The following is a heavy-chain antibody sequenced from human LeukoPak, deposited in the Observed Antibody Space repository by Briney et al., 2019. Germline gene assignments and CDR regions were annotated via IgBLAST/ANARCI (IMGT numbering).Heavy chain of an antibody. J-gene: IGHJ4*02. Sequence: PGGSLRLSCAASGFTFSSYWMSWVRQAPGKGLEWVAIIKQDGSEKYYVDSVKGRFTISRDNAKNSLYLQMNSLRAEDTAVYYCARDLTVRCSGGSCYSAFDYWGQGTLVTVSS. CDR2: IKQDGSEK. CDR3: ARDLTVRCSGGSCYSAFDY. D-gene: IGHD2-15*01. CDR1: GFTFSSYW. V-gene: IGHV3-7*01.